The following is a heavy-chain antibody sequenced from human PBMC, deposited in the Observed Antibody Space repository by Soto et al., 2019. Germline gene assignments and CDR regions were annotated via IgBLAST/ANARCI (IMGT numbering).Heavy chain of an antibody. CDR1: GGSIISASYS. Sequence: QVQLQESGPRLVKPSQTLSLSCAVSGGSIISASYSWHWIRQSPGRGLEWIGHIYSSGSTYYNPSLKSRVSISVDTSNNQFSLKLTSVTAADTAVYFCAREDAARIERWFDAWGQGILVTVSS. CDR2: IYSSGST. CDR3: AREDAARIERWFDA. D-gene: IGHD6-6*01. V-gene: IGHV4-31*11. J-gene: IGHJ5*02.